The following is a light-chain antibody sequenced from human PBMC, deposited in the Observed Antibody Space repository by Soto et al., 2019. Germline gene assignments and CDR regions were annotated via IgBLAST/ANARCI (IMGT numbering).Light chain of an antibody. Sequence: EIVMTQSPATLSVSPWERATLSCRASQSLSSNLAWYQQKPGQAPRLLIYGASTRATGIPARFSGSGSGTEFTRTISSLQSEEFAFYYCQQYNDWPRRLTFGGGTKVDIK. CDR1: QSLSSN. CDR3: QQYNDWPRRLT. J-gene: IGKJ4*01. V-gene: IGKV3-15*01. CDR2: GAS.